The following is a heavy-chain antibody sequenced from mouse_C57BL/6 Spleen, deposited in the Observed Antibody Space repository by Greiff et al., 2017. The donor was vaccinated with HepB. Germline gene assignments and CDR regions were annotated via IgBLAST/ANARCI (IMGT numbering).Heavy chain of an antibody. V-gene: IGHV1-59*01. J-gene: IGHJ3*01. D-gene: IGHD1-1*01. Sequence: QVHVKQPGAELVRPGTSVKLSCKASGYTFTSYWMHWVKQRPGQGLEWIGVIDPSDSYTNYNQKFKGKATLTVDTSSSTAYMQLSSLTSEDSAVYYCARLGFITTVVATPWGQGTLVTVSA. CDR2: IDPSDSYT. CDR1: GYTFTSYW. CDR3: ARLGFITTVVATP.